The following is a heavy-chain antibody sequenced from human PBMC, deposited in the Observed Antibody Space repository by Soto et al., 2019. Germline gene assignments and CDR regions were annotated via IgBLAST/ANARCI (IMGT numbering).Heavy chain of an antibody. Sequence: SETLYLACTVSGGSISSYYWSWIRQPPGKGLEWIGYIYYSGSTNYNPSLKSRVTISVDTSKNQFSLKLSSVTAADTAVYYCARSRVRSSSWDPNWFDPWGQGTLVTVSS. V-gene: IGHV4-59*01. J-gene: IGHJ5*02. CDR3: ARSRVRSSSWDPNWFDP. CDR2: IYYSGST. CDR1: GGSISSYY. D-gene: IGHD6-13*01.